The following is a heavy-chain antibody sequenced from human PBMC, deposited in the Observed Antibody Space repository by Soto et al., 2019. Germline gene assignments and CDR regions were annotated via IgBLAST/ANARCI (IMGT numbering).Heavy chain of an antibody. CDR1: GGTFSSQA. CDR3: ARGDIAMAVSRFDS. V-gene: IGHV1-69*13. Sequence: GASVKVSCKASGGTFSSQAFSWVRQAPGQGLEWMGGIIPMFGTANYAQKFQGRITITADESTSTAYMELSSLRSDDTAVYYCARGDIAMAVSRFDSWGQGTLVTVSS. CDR2: IIPMFGTA. J-gene: IGHJ4*02. D-gene: IGHD2-15*01.